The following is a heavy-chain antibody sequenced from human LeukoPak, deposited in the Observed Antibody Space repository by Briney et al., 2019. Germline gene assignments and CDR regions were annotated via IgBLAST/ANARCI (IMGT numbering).Heavy chain of an antibody. Sequence: ASVEVSCKASGYTFTGYYMHWVRQAPGQGLEWMGWINPNSGGTNYAQKFQGRVTMTRDTSISTAYMELRSLRSDDTAVHYCARSTTIFGVVINAFDIWGQGTMVTVSS. CDR2: INPNSGGT. CDR1: GYTFTGYY. J-gene: IGHJ3*02. CDR3: ARSTTIFGVVINAFDI. V-gene: IGHV1-2*02. D-gene: IGHD3-3*01.